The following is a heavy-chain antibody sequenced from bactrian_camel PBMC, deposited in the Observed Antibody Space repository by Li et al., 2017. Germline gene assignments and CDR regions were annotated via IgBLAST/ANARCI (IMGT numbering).Heavy chain of an antibody. J-gene: IGHJ6*01. CDR1: YSSSSYC. Sequence: HVQLVESGGGSVQDGGSLTLSCGYSSSSYCMAWFRQAPGKEREGVALLHTSEGRATYVDAVRGRFTISQDYIKRTLNLQMNSLKPEDTAMYYCAARGPYCYTKLSVRDFTYWGQGTQVTVS. D-gene: IGHD2*01. CDR3: AARGPYCYTKLSVRDFTY. CDR2: LHTSEGRA. V-gene: IGHV3S68*01.